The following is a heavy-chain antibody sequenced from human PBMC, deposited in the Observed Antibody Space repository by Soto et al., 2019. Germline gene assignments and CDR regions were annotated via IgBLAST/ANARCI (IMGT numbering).Heavy chain of an antibody. CDR2: MNPKSGDT. D-gene: IGHD3-16*01. Sequence: QVQLVQSGAEVKKPGASVKVSCKASGYTLTDYFLHWVRQAPGQGLEWMGWMNPKSGDTNYAQKFQDRVTMTRATSTSTAYMELSRLRFDDTAVYYCARDMQGWGGYWGQGTLVTVSS. CDR1: GYTLTDYF. V-gene: IGHV1-2*02. J-gene: IGHJ4*02. CDR3: ARDMQGWGGY.